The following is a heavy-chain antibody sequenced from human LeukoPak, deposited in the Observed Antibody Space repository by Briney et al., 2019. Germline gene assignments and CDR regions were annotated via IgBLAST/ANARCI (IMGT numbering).Heavy chain of an antibody. D-gene: IGHD1-26*01. V-gene: IGHV3-73*01. Sequence: PGGSLRLSCAASGFTFSGSAMHWVRQASGKGLEWVGRIRSKANSYATAYAASVKGRFTISRDDSKNTAYLQMNSLKTEDTAVYYCTRQWELLNYWGQGTLVTVPS. CDR1: GFTFSGSA. CDR2: IRSKANSYAT. J-gene: IGHJ4*02. CDR3: TRQWELLNY.